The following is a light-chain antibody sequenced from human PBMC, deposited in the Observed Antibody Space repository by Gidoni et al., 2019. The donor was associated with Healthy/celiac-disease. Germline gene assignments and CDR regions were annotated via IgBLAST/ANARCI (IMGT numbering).Light chain of an antibody. CDR2: DVS. Sequence: SALTQPDSVSGSPGQSITISCTGTSSDVGGYNYVSWYQHHPGKAPNLMIYDVSNRPSGVSTRFSGSKSGNTASLTLSGLQAEVEADYYCSSYTSSSTLVFGGGTKLTVL. V-gene: IGLV2-14*03. J-gene: IGLJ3*02. CDR3: SSYTSSSTLV. CDR1: SSDVGGYNY.